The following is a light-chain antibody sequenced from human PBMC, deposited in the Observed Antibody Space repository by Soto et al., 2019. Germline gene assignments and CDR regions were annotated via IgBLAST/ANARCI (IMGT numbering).Light chain of an antibody. CDR1: QDISNY. J-gene: IGKJ4*01. V-gene: IGKV1-33*01. Sequence: DIQMTQSPSSLSASVGDRVTITCQASQDISNYLNWYQQKPGKAPKLLIYDASNLETGVPSRFSGSGSGTDFTFTISSLQTEDIATYYCQQYDNLPLIFGGGTKVDI. CDR2: DAS. CDR3: QQYDNLPLI.